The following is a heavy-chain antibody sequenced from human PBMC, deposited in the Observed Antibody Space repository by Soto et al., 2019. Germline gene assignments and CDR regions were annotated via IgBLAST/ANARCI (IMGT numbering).Heavy chain of an antibody. CDR2: ISYDGSNK. CDR3: AKDMSGDYVLDY. CDR1: GFTFSSYG. Sequence: QVQLVKSGGGVVQPGRSLRLSCAASGFTFSSYGMHWVRQAPGKGLEWVAVISYDGSNKYYADSVKGRFTISRDNSKNTLYLQMNSLRAEDTAVYYCAKDMSGDYVLDYWGQGTLVTVSS. D-gene: IGHD4-17*01. J-gene: IGHJ4*02. V-gene: IGHV3-30*18.